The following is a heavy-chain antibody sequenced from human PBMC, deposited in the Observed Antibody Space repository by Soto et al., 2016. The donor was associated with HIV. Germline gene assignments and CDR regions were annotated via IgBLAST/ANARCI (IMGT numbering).Heavy chain of an antibody. Sequence: EVHLVESGGGVVRPGGSLRLSCATSGFIFDDYGMTWVRQVPGKGLEWVSGINWNGGRTGYADSVKGRFTVSRDNAKRSLYLQLNSLSAEDTALYYCARELAVAGSRKSSYYYLDSGAKGDGHRLL. V-gene: IGHV3-20*04. J-gene: IGHJ6*03. CDR3: ARELAVAGSRKSSYYYLDS. CDR2: INWNGGRT. CDR1: GFIFDDYG. D-gene: IGHD6-19*01.